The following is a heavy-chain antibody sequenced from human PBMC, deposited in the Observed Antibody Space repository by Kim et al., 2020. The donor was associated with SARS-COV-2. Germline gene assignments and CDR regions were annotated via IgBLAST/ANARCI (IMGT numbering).Heavy chain of an antibody. Sequence: SETLSLTCGVRGESFSGYYWNWIRQPPGKWPEWIGEINHDGSANYNLSLKSRATISVDTSKNQSSLRLGAVTAADTAVYYCARGYVGMLGYWGQGILVTVSS. CDR2: INHDGSA. CDR1: GESFSGYY. CDR3: ARGYVGMLGY. V-gene: IGHV4-34*01. J-gene: IGHJ4*02. D-gene: IGHD3-16*01.